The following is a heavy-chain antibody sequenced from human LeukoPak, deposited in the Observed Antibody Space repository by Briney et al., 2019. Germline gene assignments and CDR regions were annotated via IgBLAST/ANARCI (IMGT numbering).Heavy chain of an antibody. CDR3: AREWIQLYLDY. V-gene: IGHV3-30*04. Sequence: GRSLRLSCAASGFTFSSYAMHWVRQAPGKGLEWVAVISYDGSNKYYADSVKGRFTISRDNSKNTLYLQMNSLRAEDTAVYYCAREWIQLYLDYWGQGTLVTVSS. J-gene: IGHJ4*02. D-gene: IGHD5-18*01. CDR1: GFTFSSYA. CDR2: ISYDGSNK.